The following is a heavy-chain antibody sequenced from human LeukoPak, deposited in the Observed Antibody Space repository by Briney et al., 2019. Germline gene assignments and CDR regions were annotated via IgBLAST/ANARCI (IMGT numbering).Heavy chain of an antibody. CDR2: ISHAGST. D-gene: IGHD3-10*01. V-gene: IGHV4-38-2*02. CDR1: GGSISGYY. CDR3: ARILRGVIVTSFDY. Sequence: SETLSLTCTVSGGSISGYYWSWIRQPPGKGLEWIGSISHAGSTDYSPSLKSRVTISLDTSKNQFSLKLWPVTAADTAVYYCARILRGVIVTSFDYWGQGILVTVSS. J-gene: IGHJ4*02.